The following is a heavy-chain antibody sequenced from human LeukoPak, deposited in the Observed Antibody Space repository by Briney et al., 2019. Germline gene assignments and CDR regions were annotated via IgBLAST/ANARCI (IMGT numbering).Heavy chain of an antibody. V-gene: IGHV4-34*01. CDR2: INHSGST. CDR1: GASFSGYY. J-gene: IGHJ4*02. D-gene: IGHD2/OR15-2a*01. Sequence: PSETLSLTCAVYGASFSGYYWSWIRQPPGKGLEWIGEINHSGSTNYNPSLKSRVTISLDTSKNQFSLKLSSVTAADTAVYYCAGHHPRNTVDFWGQGTLVTVSS. CDR3: AGHHPRNTVDF.